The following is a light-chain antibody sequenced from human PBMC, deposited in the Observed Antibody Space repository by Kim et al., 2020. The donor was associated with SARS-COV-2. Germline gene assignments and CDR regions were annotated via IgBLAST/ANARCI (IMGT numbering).Light chain of an antibody. V-gene: IGLV1-47*02. J-gene: IGLJ2*01. Sequence: GQGVTNSCSGSSSGIGSNYLYWYQQLPGTAPNLRIYYSNQRPSGVPDRFSGSKSGTSASLAISGLRSEDEADYYCAAWDDSLSGVLFGGGTQLTVL. CDR2: YSN. CDR3: AAWDDSLSGVL. CDR1: SSGIGSNY.